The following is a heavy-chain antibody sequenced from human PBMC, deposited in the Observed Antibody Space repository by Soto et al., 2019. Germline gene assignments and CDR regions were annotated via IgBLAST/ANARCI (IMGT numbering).Heavy chain of an antibody. V-gene: IGHV1-8*01. Sequence: ASVKISCTTCGYTFTSYYINWVRQATGQRLKWMGWMNPNSGNTGYAQKFQGSVTMTRNTSISTASIDLRGARSEDATMSYSERKVITVSYHDSLYYGMD. CDR3: ERKVITVSYHDSLYYGMD. J-gene: IGHJ6*01. CDR1: GYTFTSYY. D-gene: IGHD3-16*02. CDR2: MNPNSGNT.